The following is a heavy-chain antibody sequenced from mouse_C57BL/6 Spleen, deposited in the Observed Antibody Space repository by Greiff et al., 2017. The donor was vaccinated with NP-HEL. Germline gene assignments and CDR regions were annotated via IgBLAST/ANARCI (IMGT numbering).Heavy chain of an antibody. V-gene: IGHV2-2*01. D-gene: IGHD2-1*01. CDR2: IWSGGST. J-gene: IGHJ1*03. Sequence: QVHVKQSGPGLVQPSQSLSITCTVSGFSLTSYGVHWVRQSPGKGLEWLGVIWSGGSTDYNAAFISRLSISKDNSKSQVFFKMNSLQADDTAIYYCARNYGNYPPWYFDVWGTGTTVTVSS. CDR1: GFSLTSYG. CDR3: ARNYGNYPPWYFDV.